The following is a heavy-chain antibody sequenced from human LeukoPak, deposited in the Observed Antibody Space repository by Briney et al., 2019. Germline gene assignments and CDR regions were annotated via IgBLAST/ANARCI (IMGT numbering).Heavy chain of an antibody. CDR1: GGSVASTNW. J-gene: IGHJ4*02. CDR3: AREGGFYRPLDY. Sequence: SETLSLTCGVSGGSVASTNWWTWVRQPPGKGLEGIGEVHLDGTNNYNPSLKSRLTMSVALSANHLSLTLTSVTAADTAVYYCAREGGFYRPLDYSGQGTLVTVSS. V-gene: IGHV4-4*02. D-gene: IGHD3-3*01. CDR2: VHLDGTN.